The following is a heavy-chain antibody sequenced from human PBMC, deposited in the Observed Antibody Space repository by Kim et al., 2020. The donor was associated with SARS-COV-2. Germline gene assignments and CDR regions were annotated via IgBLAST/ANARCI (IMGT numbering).Heavy chain of an antibody. V-gene: IGHV5-51*01. CDR3: ARLTSDIVVVPAVIHPHYYYYYGMDV. J-gene: IGHJ6*02. CDR1: GYSFTSYW. Sequence: GESLKISCKGSGYSFTSYWIGWVRQMPGKGLEWMGIIYPGDSDTRYSPSFQGQVTISADKSISTAYLQWSSLKASDTAMYYCARLTSDIVVVPAVIHPHYYYYYGMDVWGQGTTVTVSS. CDR2: IYPGDSDT. D-gene: IGHD2-2*01.